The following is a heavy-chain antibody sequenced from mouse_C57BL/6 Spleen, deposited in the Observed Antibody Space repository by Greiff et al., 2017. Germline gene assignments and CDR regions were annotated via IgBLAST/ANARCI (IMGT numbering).Heavy chain of an antibody. J-gene: IGHJ3*01. CDR2: IRNKANGYTT. Sequence: EVKVVESGGGLVQPGGSLSLSCAASGFTFTDYYMSWVRQPPGKALEWLGFIRNKANGYTTEYSASVKGRFTISRDNSQSILYLQMNALRAEDSATYYCARRGDGYPFAYWGQGTLVTVSA. CDR1: GFTFTDYY. CDR3: ARRGDGYPFAY. V-gene: IGHV7-3*01. D-gene: IGHD2-3*01.